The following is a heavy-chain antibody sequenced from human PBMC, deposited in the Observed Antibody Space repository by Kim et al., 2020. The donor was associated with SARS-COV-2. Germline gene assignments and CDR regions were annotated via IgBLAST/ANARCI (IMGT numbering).Heavy chain of an antibody. CDR3: ARAPGEWRGRGPLDY. D-gene: IGHD3-10*01. J-gene: IGHJ4*02. V-gene: IGHV4-34*01. CDR2: INHSGST. Sequence: SETLSLTCAVYGGSFSGYYWSWIRQPPGKGLEWIGEINHSGSTNYNPSLKSRVTISVDTSKNQFSLKLSSVTAADTAVYYCARAPGEWRGRGPLDYWGQGTLVTVSS. CDR1: GGSFSGYY.